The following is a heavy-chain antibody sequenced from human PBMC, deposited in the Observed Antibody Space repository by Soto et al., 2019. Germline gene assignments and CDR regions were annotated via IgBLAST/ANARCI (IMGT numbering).Heavy chain of an antibody. Sequence: GGSLRLSCVASGFPFSSYEMNWVRQAPGKGLEWVSYISSSGSTIYYADSVKGRFTISRDNAKNSLYLQMNTLRHEDTAVYYCAKERGRNRNFAMDVWGQGTSVTVSS. CDR3: AKERGRNRNFAMDV. CDR2: ISSSGSTI. CDR1: GFPFSSYE. J-gene: IGHJ6*02. D-gene: IGHD1-1*01. V-gene: IGHV3-48*03.